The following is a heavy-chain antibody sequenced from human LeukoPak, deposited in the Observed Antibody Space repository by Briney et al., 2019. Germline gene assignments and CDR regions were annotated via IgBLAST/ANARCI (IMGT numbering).Heavy chain of an antibody. Sequence: ASVTVSCKASGYTFTIHPMHWVRQAPGQRLEWMGWINTGNGNTKYSQEFQDRVTITRDTSATTTYMELSSLRFEDMAVYYCARGGATMGYNYMDVWGKGTTVTVSS. J-gene: IGHJ6*03. V-gene: IGHV1-3*03. CDR2: INTGNGNT. CDR1: GYTFTIHP. CDR3: ARGGATMGYNYMDV. D-gene: IGHD4/OR15-4a*01.